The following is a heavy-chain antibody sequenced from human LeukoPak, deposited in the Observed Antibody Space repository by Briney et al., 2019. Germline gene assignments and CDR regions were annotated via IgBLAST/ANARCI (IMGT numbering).Heavy chain of an antibody. V-gene: IGHV3-15*01. CDR3: TTVTENYGSGSFGY. J-gene: IGHJ4*02. CDR1: GFIFSNAW. CDR2: IKSKSGDGTT. Sequence: GGSLRLSCAASGFIFSNAWMTWVRQAPGKGLEWVGRIKSKSGDGTTDYAAPVKGRFTISRDDLKNTLYLQMDSLKTEDTAIYYCTTVTENYGSGSFGYWGQGTLVTVSS. D-gene: IGHD3-10*01.